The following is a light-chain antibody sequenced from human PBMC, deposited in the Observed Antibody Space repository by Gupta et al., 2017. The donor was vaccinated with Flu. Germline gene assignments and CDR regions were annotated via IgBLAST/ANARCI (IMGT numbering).Light chain of an antibody. CDR2: VNSDGSH. V-gene: IGLV4-69*01. CDR1: SGHRSYA. Sequence: QLVLTQSPSASASLGASVKLTCTLSSGHRSYAIAWHQQQPEKGPRYLMKVNSDGSHSKGDGIPDRFSGSSSGAERYLTISSLQSEDEADYYCQTWGAGIVVFGGGTELTVL. J-gene: IGLJ2*01. CDR3: QTWGAGIVV.